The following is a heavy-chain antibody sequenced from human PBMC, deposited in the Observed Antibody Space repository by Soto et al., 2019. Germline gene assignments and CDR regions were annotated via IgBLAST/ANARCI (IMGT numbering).Heavy chain of an antibody. D-gene: IGHD3-10*01. Sequence: GEPLKISCKGSGYSFTSYWIGWVRQMPGKGLEYMGIIHPTDSDTRYSPSFQGQVTISVDKSISTAYLQWSSLKASDTAMYYCARSMVRGDKHDSWGQGTLVTVSS. J-gene: IGHJ4*02. V-gene: IGHV5-51*01. CDR1: GYSFTSYW. CDR2: IHPTDSDT. CDR3: ARSMVRGDKHDS.